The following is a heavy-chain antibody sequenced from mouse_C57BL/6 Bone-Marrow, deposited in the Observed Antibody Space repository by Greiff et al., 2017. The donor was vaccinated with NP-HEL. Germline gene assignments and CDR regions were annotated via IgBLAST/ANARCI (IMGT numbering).Heavy chain of an antibody. CDR1: GYTFTSYW. J-gene: IGHJ3*01. CDR3: ARDYGSSSFAY. V-gene: IGHV1-7*01. D-gene: IGHD1-1*01. Sequence: VKVVESGAELAKPGASVKLSCKASGYTFTSYWMHWVQQRPGPGLEWIGYINPSSGYTKYNQKFKDKATLTADKSSSTAYMQLSSLTYEDSAVYYCARDYGSSSFAYWGQGTLVTVSA. CDR2: INPSSGYT.